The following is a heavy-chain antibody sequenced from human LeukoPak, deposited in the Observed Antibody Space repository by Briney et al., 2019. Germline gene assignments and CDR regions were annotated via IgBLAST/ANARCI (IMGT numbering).Heavy chain of an antibody. CDR1: GFTFSSSW. CDR2: INQNGSER. J-gene: IGHJ6*03. Sequence: GGSLRLSCAASGFTFSSSWMTWVRQAPGKGLEWVANINQNGSERNFVDSVKGRFTISRDNSKNSLYLQMNSLRAEDTALYYCAKDYGDYDYYYMDVWGKGTTVTVSS. V-gene: IGHV3-7*03. CDR3: AKDYGDYDYYYMDV. D-gene: IGHD4-17*01.